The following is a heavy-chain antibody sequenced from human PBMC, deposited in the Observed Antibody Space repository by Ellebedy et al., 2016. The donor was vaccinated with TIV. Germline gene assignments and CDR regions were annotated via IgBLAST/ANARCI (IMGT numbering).Heavy chain of an antibody. CDR2: ISYDGSYQ. D-gene: IGHD3-16*01. CDR1: GFTFSDYA. CDR3: AKDLGEDYATYYFDN. J-gene: IGHJ4*02. Sequence: GGSLRLXXAASGFTFSDYAIHWVRQAPGKGLEWVAVISYDGSYQNYAESVKGRFTISRDNAKNSLYLQMESLITEDTAFYYCAKDLGEDYATYYFDNWGQGALVTVSS. V-gene: IGHV3-30*18.